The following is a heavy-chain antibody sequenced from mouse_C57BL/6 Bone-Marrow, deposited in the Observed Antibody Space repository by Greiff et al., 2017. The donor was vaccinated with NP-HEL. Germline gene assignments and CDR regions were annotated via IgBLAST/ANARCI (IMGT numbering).Heavy chain of an antibody. J-gene: IGHJ4*01. CDR3: ARLYGNYFYYAMDY. Sequence: QVQLQQPGAELVKPGASVKLSCKASGCTFTSYWMHWVKQRPGQGLEWIGMIHPNSGSTNYNEKFKSKATLTVDKSSSTAYMQLSSLTSEDSAVYYCARLYGNYFYYAMDYWGQGTSVTVSS. CDR2: IHPNSGST. CDR1: GCTFTSYW. V-gene: IGHV1-64*01. D-gene: IGHD2-1*01.